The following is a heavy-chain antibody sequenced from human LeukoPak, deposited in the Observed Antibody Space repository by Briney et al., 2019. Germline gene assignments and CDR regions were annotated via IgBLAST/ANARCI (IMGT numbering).Heavy chain of an antibody. D-gene: IGHD3-9*01. J-gene: IGHJ6*02. CDR2: ISYDGSNK. V-gene: IGHV3-30*18. CDR1: GFTFSSYG. Sequence: GRSLRLSCAASGFTFSSYGMHWVRQAPGKGLEWVAVISYDGSNKYYADSVKGRFTISRDNSKNTLYLQMNSLRAEDTAVYYCAEDMDDILTGYRVTFYYYYYGMDVWGQGTTVTVSS. CDR3: AEDMDDILTGYRVTFYYYYYGMDV.